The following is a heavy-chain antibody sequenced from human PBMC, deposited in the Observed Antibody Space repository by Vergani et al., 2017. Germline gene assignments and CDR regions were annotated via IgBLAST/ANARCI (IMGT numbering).Heavy chain of an antibody. CDR2: IYHSGST. CDR3: AGEAAAAGTWYYGMDV. Sequence: QVQLQESGPGLVKPSGTLSLTCAVSGGSICSSNWWSWVRQPPGKGREWMGEIYHSGSTNYNPAPKSRGTISVDKSKNQFSLKLSSGTAADTAGYDCAGEAAAAGTWYYGMDVWGQGTTVTVSS. CDR1: GGSICSSNW. D-gene: IGHD6-13*01. V-gene: IGHV4-4*02. J-gene: IGHJ6*02.